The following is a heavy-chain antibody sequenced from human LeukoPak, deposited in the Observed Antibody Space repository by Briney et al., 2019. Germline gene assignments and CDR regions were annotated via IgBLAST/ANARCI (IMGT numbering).Heavy chain of an antibody. D-gene: IGHD6-19*01. CDR3: ARDLNRFGVYSSGFRKDDY. CDR1: GYTFTGYY. V-gene: IGHV1-2*02. CDR2: INPNSGGT. J-gene: IGHJ4*02. Sequence: ASVKVSCKASGYTFTGYYMHWVRQAPGQGLEWVGWINPNSGGTNYAQKFQGRVTMTRDTSISTAYMELSRLRSDDTAVYYCARDLNRFGVYSSGFRKDDYWGQGTLVTVSS.